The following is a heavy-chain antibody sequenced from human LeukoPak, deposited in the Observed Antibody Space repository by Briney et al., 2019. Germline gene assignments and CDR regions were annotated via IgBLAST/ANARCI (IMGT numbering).Heavy chain of an antibody. CDR3: VKDCGGSLHQ. V-gene: IGHV4-39*07. D-gene: IGHD2-15*01. CDR2: IHHSGKT. Sequence: SETLSLTCSVSGDSISSSGYYWGWLRQPPGGGVEWVGSIHHSGKTNYNTSLKSRVTISAHKSKNQFSLKVVAVTAADAAVYVGVKDCGGSLHQRGQGTLVTVSS. CDR1: GDSISSSGYY. J-gene: IGHJ4*02.